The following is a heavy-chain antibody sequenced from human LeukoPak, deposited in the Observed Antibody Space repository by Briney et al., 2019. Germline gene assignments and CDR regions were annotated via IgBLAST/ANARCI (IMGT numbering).Heavy chain of an antibody. Sequence: GGSLRLSCAASGFTFSSYGMHWVRQAPGKGLEWVAFIRYDGSNKYYADSVKGRFTISRDNSKNTLYLQMNSLRAEDTAVYYCAKVMITFGGVIVDYWGQGTLLTVSS. V-gene: IGHV3-30*02. J-gene: IGHJ4*02. D-gene: IGHD3-16*02. CDR3: AKVMITFGGVIVDY. CDR2: IRYDGSNK. CDR1: GFTFSSYG.